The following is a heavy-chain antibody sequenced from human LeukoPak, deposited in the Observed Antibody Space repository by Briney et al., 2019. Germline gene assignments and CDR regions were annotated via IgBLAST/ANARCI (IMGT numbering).Heavy chain of an antibody. Sequence: GGFLRLSCAASGFTFSNAWMSWVRQAPGKGLEWVSAIGGRDGSTYYADSVKGRFTISRDNSKNTLYVQMNSLRAEDTAVYYCAKGHYYGSGSLDYWGQGTLVTVSS. CDR2: IGGRDGST. CDR3: AKGHYYGSGSLDY. J-gene: IGHJ4*02. V-gene: IGHV3-23*01. D-gene: IGHD3-10*01. CDR1: GFTFSNAW.